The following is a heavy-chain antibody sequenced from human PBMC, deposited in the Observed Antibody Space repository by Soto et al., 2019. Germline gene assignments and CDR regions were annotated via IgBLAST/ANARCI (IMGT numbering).Heavy chain of an antibody. D-gene: IGHD4-17*01. J-gene: IGHJ6*02. Sequence: SETLSLTCTVSGGSISSYYWSWIRQPPGKGLEWIGYIYYSGSTNYNPSLKSRVTISVDTSKNQFSLKLSSVTAADTAAYYCARVHDYGDYVYGMDVWGQGTTVTVS. CDR2: IYYSGST. CDR3: ARVHDYGDYVYGMDV. CDR1: GGSISSYY. V-gene: IGHV4-59*01.